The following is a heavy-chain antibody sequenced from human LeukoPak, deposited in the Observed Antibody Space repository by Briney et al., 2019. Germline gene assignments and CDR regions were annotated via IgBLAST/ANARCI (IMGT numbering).Heavy chain of an antibody. D-gene: IGHD2/OR15-2a*01. CDR1: GYTFTSYA. CDR2: INAGNGNT. CDR3: ARASPQFSVLDP. V-gene: IGHV1-3*03. J-gene: IGHJ5*02. Sequence: ASVKVSCKASGYTFTSYAMHWVRQAPGQRLEWMGWINAGNGNTKYSQEFQGRVTITRDTSASTAYMELSSLRSEDMAVYYCARASPQFSVLDPWGQGTLVTVSS.